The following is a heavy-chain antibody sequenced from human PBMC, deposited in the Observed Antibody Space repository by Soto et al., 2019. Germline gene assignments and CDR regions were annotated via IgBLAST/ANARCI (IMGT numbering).Heavy chain of an antibody. D-gene: IGHD3-10*01. V-gene: IGHV4-4*02. CDR2: INHRGTT. Sequence: QVHLEESGLGLVKPSGTLSLTCAVSSGSISSSDWWTWVRQPPGKGLEWIREINHRGTTNYNPSLKSRAIISVDTSHPQFTLRLTSVTAADTAVYYCARVNRGTIHHYSNYTDVWGKGATVTVSS. CDR1: SGSISSSDW. J-gene: IGHJ6*03. CDR3: ARVNRGTIHHYSNYTDV.